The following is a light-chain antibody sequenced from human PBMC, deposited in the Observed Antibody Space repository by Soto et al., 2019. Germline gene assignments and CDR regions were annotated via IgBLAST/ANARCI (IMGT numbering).Light chain of an antibody. V-gene: IGKV3-20*01. Sequence: EMVLTQSPGTLSLSPGERATLSCRASQSVSSSYLAWYQQKPGQAPRLLMSDASTRATGIPDRFSGSGSATDFTLTISRLEPEDFAVYYFQQYGSSPITFGQGTRLEIK. CDR1: QSVSSSY. CDR3: QQYGSSPIT. CDR2: DAS. J-gene: IGKJ5*01.